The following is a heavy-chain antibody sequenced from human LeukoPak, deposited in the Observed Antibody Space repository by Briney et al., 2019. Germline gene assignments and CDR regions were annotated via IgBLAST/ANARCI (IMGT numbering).Heavy chain of an antibody. CDR3: ARVAYGSGSLYYFDY. CDR2: INAGNGNT. D-gene: IGHD3-10*01. J-gene: IGHJ4*02. CDR1: GYTFTIYA. Sequence: ASVKVSCKASGYTFTIYAMHWVRQAPGQRLEWMGWINAGNGNTKYSQKFQGRVTITRDTSARTAYMELSSLRSEDTAVYYCARVAYGSGSLYYFDYWGQGTLVTVSS. V-gene: IGHV1-3*01.